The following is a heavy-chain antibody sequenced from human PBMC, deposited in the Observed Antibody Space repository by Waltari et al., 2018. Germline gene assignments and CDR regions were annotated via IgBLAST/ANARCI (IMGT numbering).Heavy chain of an antibody. CDR3: ARDYAYGFDL. Sequence: EVQLVESGGGLVQPGGSMRLSCVAYGFTSRDNWMSWVRQAAGKGPEWVANIKQDGSEKYYVDSVKGRFTISRDNAKNSLYLQMSSLRAEDTAVYYCARDYAYGFDLWGQGTLVTVSS. J-gene: IGHJ3*01. V-gene: IGHV3-7*01. D-gene: IGHD3-16*01. CDR2: IKQDGSEK. CDR1: GFTSRDNW.